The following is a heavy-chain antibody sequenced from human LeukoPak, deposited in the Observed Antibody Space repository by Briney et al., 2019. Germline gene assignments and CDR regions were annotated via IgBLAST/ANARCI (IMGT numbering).Heavy chain of an antibody. CDR2: INSDGSST. V-gene: IGHV3-74*01. CDR3: ARSPYGDYSFDY. J-gene: IGHJ4*02. CDR1: GFTFSTYV. D-gene: IGHD4-17*01. Sequence: GGSLRLSCSVSGFTFSTYVMHWVRQAPGKGLVWVSRINSDGSSTSYADSVKGRFTISRDNAKNTLYLQMNSLRAEDTAVYYCARSPYGDYSFDYWGQGTLVTVSS.